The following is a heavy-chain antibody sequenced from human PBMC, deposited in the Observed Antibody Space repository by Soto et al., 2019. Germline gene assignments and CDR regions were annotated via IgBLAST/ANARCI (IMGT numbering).Heavy chain of an antibody. J-gene: IGHJ5*01. D-gene: IGHD7-27*01. V-gene: IGHV1-46*01. CDR1: GYTFTSYY. Sequence: VASVKVSCKASGYTFTSYYMHWVRQAPGQGLEWMGIINPSGGSTGYAQKFQGRVTMTRSTSISTAYMELSSLTSEDTAVYYCTGGPPNWGFDSWGQGTPVTVSS. CDR3: TGGPPNWGFDS. CDR2: INPSGGST.